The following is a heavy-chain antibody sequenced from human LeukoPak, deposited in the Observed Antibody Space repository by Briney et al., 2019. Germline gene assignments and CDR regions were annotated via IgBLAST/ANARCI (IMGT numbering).Heavy chain of an antibody. D-gene: IGHD6-6*01. Sequence: PGGSLRLSCAASGFTFSSYGMHWVRQAPGKGLEWVAVIWYDGSNKYYADSVKGRFTISRDNSKNTLYLQMNSLRAEDTAVYYCARDHGSSSPDYWGQGTLVTVSS. CDR3: ARDHGSSSPDY. CDR1: GFTFSSYG. V-gene: IGHV3-33*01. J-gene: IGHJ4*02. CDR2: IWYDGSNK.